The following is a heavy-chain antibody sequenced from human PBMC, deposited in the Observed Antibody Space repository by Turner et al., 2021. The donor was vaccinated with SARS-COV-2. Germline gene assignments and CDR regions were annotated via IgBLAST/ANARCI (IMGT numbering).Heavy chain of an antibody. V-gene: IGHV3-30*18. Sequence: QVQLVESGGGVVQPGRSLSLSCAASGFTFSSYVMHWVRQAPGKGLEWVAVISYDGSNKYYADSVKGRFTISRDNSKNTLYLQMNSLRAEDTAVYYCAKAHGSGSYYIPFDYWGQGTLVTVSS. CDR3: AKAHGSGSYYIPFDY. CDR1: GFTFSSYV. J-gene: IGHJ4*02. CDR2: ISYDGSNK. D-gene: IGHD3-10*01.